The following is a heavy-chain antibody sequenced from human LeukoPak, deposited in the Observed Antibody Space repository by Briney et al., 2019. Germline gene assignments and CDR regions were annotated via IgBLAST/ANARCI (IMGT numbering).Heavy chain of an antibody. D-gene: IGHD6-19*01. CDR3: ARTSIAVAGTFDY. V-gene: IGHV1-69*06. CDR2: IIPIFGTA. CDR1: GGTFSSYA. Sequence: SVKVSCKASGGTFSSYAISWVRQAPGQGLEWMGGIIPIFGTANYAQKFQGRVTFTADKSTSTAYMELSSLRSEDTAVYYCARTSIAVAGTFDYWGQGTLVTVSS. J-gene: IGHJ4*02.